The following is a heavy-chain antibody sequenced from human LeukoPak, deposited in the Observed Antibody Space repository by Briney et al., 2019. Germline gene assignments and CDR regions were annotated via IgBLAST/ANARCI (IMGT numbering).Heavy chain of an antibody. CDR1: GFTFTMFS. V-gene: IGHV3-48*01. Sequence: GGSLRLSCAASGFTFTMFSMNWLRQAPGKGLEWIAFIRGRSDTTYYADSVQGRFTISRDNAEDSVYLQMNSLRVEDTAVYYCARGWDSGYEYAKNNWFDPWGQGTLVTVSS. D-gene: IGHD5-12*01. J-gene: IGHJ5*02. CDR2: IRGRSDTT. CDR3: ARGWDSGYEYAKNNWFDP.